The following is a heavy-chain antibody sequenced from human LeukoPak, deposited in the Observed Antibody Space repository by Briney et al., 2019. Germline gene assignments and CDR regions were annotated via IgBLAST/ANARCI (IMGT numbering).Heavy chain of an antibody. Sequence: GGSLRLSCAASGFTFSSYEMNWVRQAPGKGLEWVSYISSSGSTIYYADSVKGRFTISRDNARNSLYLQMNSLRAEDTAVYYCARGRGIANYYFDYWGQGTLVTVSS. J-gene: IGHJ4*02. V-gene: IGHV3-48*03. CDR1: GFTFSSYE. D-gene: IGHD6-13*01. CDR3: ARGRGIANYYFDY. CDR2: ISSSGSTI.